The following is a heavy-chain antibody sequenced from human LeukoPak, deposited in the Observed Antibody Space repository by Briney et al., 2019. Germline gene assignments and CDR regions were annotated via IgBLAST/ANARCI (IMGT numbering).Heavy chain of an antibody. CDR3: ARGYYDILTGYYSDVYYFDY. CDR2: IIPILGIA. J-gene: IGHJ4*02. D-gene: IGHD3-9*01. CDR1: GGTFSSYA. Sequence: ASVKVSCKASGGTFSSYAISWARQAPGQGLEWMGRIIPILGIANYAQKFQGRVTITADKSTSTAYMELSSLRSEDTAVYYCARGYYDILTGYYSDVYYFDYWGQGTLVTVSS. V-gene: IGHV1-69*04.